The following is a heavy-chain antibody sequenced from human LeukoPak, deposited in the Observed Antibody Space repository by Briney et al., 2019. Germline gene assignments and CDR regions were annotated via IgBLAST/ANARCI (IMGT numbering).Heavy chain of an antibody. V-gene: IGHV4-61*01. CDR3: AREWNYVIDS. Sequence: PSETLSLTCTVSGGSISSSSYYWSWIRQPPGKGLEWIGYIHYSGSTTCNPSLKSRVTISVDTSKNQFSVKLSSVTAADTAVYYCAREWNYVIDSWGQGTLVTVSS. CDR1: GGSISSSSYY. D-gene: IGHD1-7*01. J-gene: IGHJ5*01. CDR2: IHYSGST.